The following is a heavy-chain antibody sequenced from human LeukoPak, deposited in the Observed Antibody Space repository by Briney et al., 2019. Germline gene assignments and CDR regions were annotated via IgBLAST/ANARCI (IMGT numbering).Heavy chain of an antibody. CDR1: GGSVSSYY. Sequence: SETLSLTCTVSGGSVSSYYWSWIRQPPGKGLEWIGYIYYSGSTKYNPSLKSRVSISVDTSKNQFSLKLSSVTAADTAVYYCARGAGAGYNLQPFDYWGQGTLVTVSS. CDR3: ARGAGAGYNLQPFDY. J-gene: IGHJ4*02. D-gene: IGHD5-24*01. CDR2: IYYSGST. V-gene: IGHV4-59*08.